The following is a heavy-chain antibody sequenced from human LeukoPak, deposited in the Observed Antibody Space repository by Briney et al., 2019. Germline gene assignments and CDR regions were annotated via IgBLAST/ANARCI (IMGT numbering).Heavy chain of an antibody. Sequence: GGSLRLSCAASWFTVSSNYMCWGRQSPGKGVEWVSVIYSGGSTYYADSVKGRFTISRDNSKNTLYLQMNSLRAEDTAVYYCAREIGGDYRYFDYWGQGTLVTVSS. J-gene: IGHJ4*02. CDR2: IYSGGST. CDR1: WFTVSSNY. CDR3: AREIGGDYRYFDY. V-gene: IGHV3-53*01. D-gene: IGHD4-17*01.